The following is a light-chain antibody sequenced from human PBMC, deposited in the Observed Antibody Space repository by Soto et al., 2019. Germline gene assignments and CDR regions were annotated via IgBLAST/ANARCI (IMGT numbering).Light chain of an antibody. CDR1: SSDVGGYKY. CDR2: ENS. V-gene: IGLV2-14*01. Sequence: QSALTQPASVSGSPGQTITISCTGTSSDVGGYKYVTWYQQHPDKAPKLIIFENSNRPSGISSRFSGSKSGNTASLTISGLQGEDEADYYCHSYASSRTAVIFGRGTQLTVL. J-gene: IGLJ2*01. CDR3: HSYASSRTAVI.